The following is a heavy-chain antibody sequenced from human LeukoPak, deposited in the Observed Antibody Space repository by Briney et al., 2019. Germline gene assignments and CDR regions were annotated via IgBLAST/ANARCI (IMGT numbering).Heavy chain of an antibody. Sequence: PGGSLRLSCAASGFTFSNYAMSWVRQAPGKGPEWVSIISGSGDNTHYADSVKGRFTISRDNSKNTLYLQMSTLRAEDTAIYPCAGRGWLVNFAYWGQGTLVTVSS. J-gene: IGHJ4*02. V-gene: IGHV3-23*01. CDR1: GFTFSNYA. D-gene: IGHD6-19*01. CDR3: AGRGWLVNFAY. CDR2: ISGSGDNT.